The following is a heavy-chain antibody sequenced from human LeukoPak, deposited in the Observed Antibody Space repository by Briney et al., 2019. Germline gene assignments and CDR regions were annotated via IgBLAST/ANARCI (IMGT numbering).Heavy chain of an antibody. J-gene: IGHJ6*02. CDR3: IRSMDV. V-gene: IGHV3-7*01. Sequence: GGSLRLSCAASGFTISNYWMNWVRQAPGKGLEWVANIKQDGSEKYYVDSVKGRFTISRDNAQNSLYLQMNSLRAEDTAVYYCIRSMDVWGQGTTVTVSS. CDR1: GFTISNYW. D-gene: IGHD3-3*02. CDR2: IKQDGSEK.